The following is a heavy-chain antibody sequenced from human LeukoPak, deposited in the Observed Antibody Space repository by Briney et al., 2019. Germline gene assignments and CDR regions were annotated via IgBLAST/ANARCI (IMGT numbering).Heavy chain of an antibody. D-gene: IGHD3-22*01. Sequence: GGSLRLSCAASGFSVSSNHMSWVRQAPGKGLEWVSVIYSDGSTYSADSVRTRFTISRDNSKNTLFLQMNSLRAEDTAVYYCARVPLYDSSGYSLDYWGQGTPVTVSS. CDR1: GFSVSSNH. CDR2: IYSDGST. V-gene: IGHV3-53*01. J-gene: IGHJ4*02. CDR3: ARVPLYDSSGYSLDY.